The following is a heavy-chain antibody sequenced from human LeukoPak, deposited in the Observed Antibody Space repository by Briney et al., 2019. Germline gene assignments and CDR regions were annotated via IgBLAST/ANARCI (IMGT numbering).Heavy chain of an antibody. CDR3: ARHSQVVRGWFDP. Sequence: PSETLSLTCTVSGGPISSYYWSWIRQPPGKGLEWIGYIFHSGSTTYSPSLKSRVTMSVDTSKSQFSLKLSSVTAADTAVYYCARHSQVVRGWFDPWGQGTLVTVSS. CDR1: GGPISSYY. V-gene: IGHV4-59*08. J-gene: IGHJ5*02. CDR2: IFHSGST. D-gene: IGHD3-10*01.